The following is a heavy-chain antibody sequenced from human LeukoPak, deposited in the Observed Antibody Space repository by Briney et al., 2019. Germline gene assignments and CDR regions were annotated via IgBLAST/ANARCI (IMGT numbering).Heavy chain of an antibody. CDR1: GFTFSSYG. V-gene: IGHV3-30*18. CDR3: AKERRGYSYGQYEQCFDP. D-gene: IGHD5-18*01. CDR2: ISYDGSDK. J-gene: IGHJ5*02. Sequence: GGSLIPSCAASGFTFSSYGLHWVRQAPAKGLEWVAVISYDGSDKYYADSVKGRFTISRDNSKKTLYLQIDSLRVEDTAVYYCAKERRGYSYGQYEQCFDPWGEGTVVSVSS.